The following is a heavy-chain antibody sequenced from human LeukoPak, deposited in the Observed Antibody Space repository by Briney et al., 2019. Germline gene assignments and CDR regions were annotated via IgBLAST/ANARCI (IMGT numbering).Heavy chain of an antibody. CDR2: IYTSGST. V-gene: IGHV4-4*07. J-gene: IGHJ5*02. Sequence: PSETLSLTCTVSGGSISSYYWSWIRQPPGKGLEWIGRIYTSGSTNYNPSLKSRVTMSVDTSKNQFSLKLSSVTAADTAVYYCARERIAAAGTLIWFDPWGQGTLVTVSS. CDR3: ARERIAAAGTLIWFDP. D-gene: IGHD6-13*01. CDR1: GGSISSYY.